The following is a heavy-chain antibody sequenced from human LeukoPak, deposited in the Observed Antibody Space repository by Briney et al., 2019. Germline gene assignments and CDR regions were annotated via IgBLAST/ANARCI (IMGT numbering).Heavy chain of an antibody. CDR2: IIPIFGTA. D-gene: IGHD3-3*01. Sequence: SVKVSCKASGYTFTGYYMHWVRQAPGQGLEWMGGIIPIFGTANYAQKFQGRVTITADESTSTAYMELSSLRSEDTAVYYCAITPYYDFWSGYYSDYYYYYGMDVWGQGTTVTVSS. V-gene: IGHV1-69*13. J-gene: IGHJ6*02. CDR1: GYTFTGYY. CDR3: AITPYYDFWSGYYSDYYYYYGMDV.